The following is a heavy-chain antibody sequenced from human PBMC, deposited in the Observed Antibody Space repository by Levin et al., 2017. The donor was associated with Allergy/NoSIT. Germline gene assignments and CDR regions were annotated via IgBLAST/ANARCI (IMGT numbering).Heavy chain of an antibody. Sequence: GGSLRLSCTVSGFTFGDYDMSWFRQAPGKGLEWVAFIRNKVYGETIEYAASVKGRFTISRDDSKSIASLQMNSLKSEDTGVYYCSRQTWRYASDIWGQGTMVTVSS. J-gene: IGHJ3*02. CDR1: GFTFGDYD. CDR3: SRQTWRYASDI. V-gene: IGHV3-49*03. CDR2: IRNKVYGETI. D-gene: IGHD3-3*01.